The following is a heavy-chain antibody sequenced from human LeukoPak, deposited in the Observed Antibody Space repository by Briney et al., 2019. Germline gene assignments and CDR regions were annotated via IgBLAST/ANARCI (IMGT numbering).Heavy chain of an antibody. J-gene: IGHJ4*02. CDR3: ARDLAYSRLDY. CDR1: GLTFSSYW. Sequence: AGGSLRLSCAASGLTFSSYWMTWVRQAPGKGLEWVANIKQDGSEKYSADSVKGRFTISRDNAENSLYLQMNSLRVEDTAFYYCARDLAYSRLDYWGQGMLVTVSS. CDR2: IKQDGSEK. D-gene: IGHD5-18*01. V-gene: IGHV3-7*01.